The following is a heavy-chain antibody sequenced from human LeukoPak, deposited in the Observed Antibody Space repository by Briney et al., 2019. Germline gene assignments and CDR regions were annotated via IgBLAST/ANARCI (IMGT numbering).Heavy chain of an antibody. CDR2: IYYSGST. Sequence: SETLTLTCTASGGSISSYYWSWIRQPPGKGLEWIGYIYYSGSTNYNPSLKRRVTISVDTSKNQFSLKLSSVTAADTAVYYCARVRRGYCSGGSCYRWFDPWGQGTLVTVSS. J-gene: IGHJ5*02. V-gene: IGHV4-59*01. CDR1: GGSISSYY. CDR3: ARVRRGYCSGGSCYRWFDP. D-gene: IGHD2-15*01.